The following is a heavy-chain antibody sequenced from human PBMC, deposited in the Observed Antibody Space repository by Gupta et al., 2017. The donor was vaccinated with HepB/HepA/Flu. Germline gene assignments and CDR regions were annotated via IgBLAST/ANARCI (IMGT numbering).Heavy chain of an antibody. J-gene: IGHJ6*02. Sequence: QVQLVESGGGLVKPGGSLRLSCAASGFTFSDYYMSWIRQAPGKGLEWVSYMSSGGGTIHYTDSVKGRFTISRDNAKNSLYLQVNSLRAEDTAVYYCARSGTADGLDVWGQGTTVTVSS. CDR3: ARSGTADGLDV. D-gene: IGHD1-1*01. CDR1: GFTFSDYY. CDR2: MSSGGGTI. V-gene: IGHV3-11*01.